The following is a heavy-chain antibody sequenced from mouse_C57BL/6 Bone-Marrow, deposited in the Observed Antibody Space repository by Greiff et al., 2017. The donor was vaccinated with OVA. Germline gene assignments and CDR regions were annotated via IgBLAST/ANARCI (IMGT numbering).Heavy chain of an antibody. Sequence: DVKLQESGGGLVKPVGSLKLSCAASGFTFSSYAMSWVRQTPEKRLEWVATISDGCSYTYYPDNVKGRFTISRDNAKNNLYLQMSHLKSEDTAMYYCARDDYGTLYYFDYWGQGTTLTVSS. V-gene: IGHV5-4*01. J-gene: IGHJ2*01. D-gene: IGHD1-1*01. CDR3: ARDDYGTLYYFDY. CDR1: GFTFSSYA. CDR2: ISDGCSYT.